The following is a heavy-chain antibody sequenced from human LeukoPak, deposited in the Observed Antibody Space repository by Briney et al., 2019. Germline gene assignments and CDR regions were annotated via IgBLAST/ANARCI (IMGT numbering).Heavy chain of an antibody. CDR1: GGSISSSIYY. V-gene: IGHV4-39*07. Sequence: PSETLSLTCIVSGGSISSSIYYWAWVRQPPGKGLEWIGTVFYNGATQYSPSLRSRVTISIDTSKNQFSLKLSSVTAADTAVYYCARVSGSGIRWVQADAFDIWGQGTMVTVSS. CDR2: VFYNGAT. CDR3: ARVSGSGIRWVQADAFDI. D-gene: IGHD3-10*01. J-gene: IGHJ3*02.